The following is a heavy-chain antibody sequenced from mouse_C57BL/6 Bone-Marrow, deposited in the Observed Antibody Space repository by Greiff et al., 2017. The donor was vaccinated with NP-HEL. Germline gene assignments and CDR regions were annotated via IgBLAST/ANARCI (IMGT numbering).Heavy chain of an antibody. V-gene: IGHV5-4*01. J-gene: IGHJ2*01. D-gene: IGHD2-12*01. CDR2: ISDGGSYT. CDR3: ARDRDDEYYFDY. Sequence: ESGGGLVKPGGSLKLSCAASGFTFSSYAMSWVRQTPEKRLEWVATISDGGSYTYYPDNVKGRFTISRDNAKNNLYLQMSHLKSEDTAMYYCARDRDDEYYFDYWGQGTTLTVSS. CDR1: GFTFSSYA.